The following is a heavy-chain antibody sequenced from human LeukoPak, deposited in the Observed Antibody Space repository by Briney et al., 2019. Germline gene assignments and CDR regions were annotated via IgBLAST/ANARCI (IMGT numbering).Heavy chain of an antibody. D-gene: IGHD6-13*01. CDR1: GFIFSNYG. Sequence: PGGSLGLSCAASGFIFSNYGMHWVRQAPGKGLEWVAFIRYDGNGKYYGDSVEGRFTISRDSSKNTLSLQMNSLKSEDTAVYYCAKGGSWAGLTRIAAAYDYWGQGTLVTVSS. J-gene: IGHJ4*02. CDR2: IRYDGNGK. CDR3: AKGGSWAGLTRIAAAYDY. V-gene: IGHV3-30*02.